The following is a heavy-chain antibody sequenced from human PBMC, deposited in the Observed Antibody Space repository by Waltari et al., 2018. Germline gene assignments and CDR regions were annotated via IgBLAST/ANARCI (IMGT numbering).Heavy chain of an antibody. D-gene: IGHD3-10*01. J-gene: IGHJ5*02. CDR3: ARDVRRGVVNWFDP. CDR2: IYHSGST. Sequence: QVQLQESGPGLVKPSETLSLTCTVSGYSLSRGYYWGWIRPPPGKGLEWIGSIYHSGSTYYNPSLKSRVTISVDTSKNQFSLKLSSVTAADTAVYYCARDVRRGVVNWFDPWGQGTLVTVSS. V-gene: IGHV4-38-2*02. CDR1: GYSLSRGYY.